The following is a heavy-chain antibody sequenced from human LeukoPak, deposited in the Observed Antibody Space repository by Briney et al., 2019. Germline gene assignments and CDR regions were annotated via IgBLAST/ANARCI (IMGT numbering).Heavy chain of an antibody. CDR2: IYHSGST. CDR1: GYSISSGYY. CDR3: ARWAAMYYYDGVEDDY. Sequence: SETLSLTCTVSGYSISSGYYWGWIRQPPGKGLEWIGSIYHSGSTYYNPSLKSRVTISVDTSKNQFSLKLSSVTAADTAVYYCARWAAMYYYDGVEDDYWGQGTLFTVS. V-gene: IGHV4-38-2*02. J-gene: IGHJ4*02. D-gene: IGHD3-22*01.